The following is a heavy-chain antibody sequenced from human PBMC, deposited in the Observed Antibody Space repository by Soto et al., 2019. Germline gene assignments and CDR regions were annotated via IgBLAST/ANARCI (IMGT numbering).Heavy chain of an antibody. J-gene: IGHJ4*01. CDR2: ISGSGGRT. Sequence: EVQLSESGGGLVQPGGSLRLSCAASGFTFSDYAMRWVRQAPGKGLEWVAAISGSGGRTYYADSGKGRFTISRDNSKNTLYLKTNSLRAEDTAVYYFPEGGGTYSIATFDYWGHGAVVTVSS. CDR1: GFTFSDYA. CDR3: PEGGGTYSIATFDY. V-gene: IGHV3-23*01. D-gene: IGHD1-26*01.